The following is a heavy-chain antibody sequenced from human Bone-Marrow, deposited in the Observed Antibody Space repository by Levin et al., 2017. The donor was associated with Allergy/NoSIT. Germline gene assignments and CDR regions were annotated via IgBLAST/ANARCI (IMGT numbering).Heavy chain of an antibody. CDR1: GGSISSYY. D-gene: IGHD2-8*02. V-gene: IGHV4-59*01. CDR2: IYYSGST. J-gene: IGHJ6*03. Sequence: PGGSLRLSCTVSGGSISSYYWSWIRQPPGKGLEWIGYIYYSGSTNYNPSLKSRVTISVDTSKNQFSLKLSSVTAADTAVYYCARGCTGGVCPANYYYYYMDVWGKGTTVTVSS. CDR3: ARGCTGGVCPANYYYYYMDV.